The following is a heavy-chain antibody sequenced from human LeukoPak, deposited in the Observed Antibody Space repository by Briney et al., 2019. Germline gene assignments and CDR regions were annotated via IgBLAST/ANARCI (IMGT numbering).Heavy chain of an antibody. CDR1: GYTFTGYY. CDR3: ARTAYPSSSWFDP. Sequence: ASVKVSCKASGYTFTGYYIHWVRRAPAQGLEWMGWIHPNSGGTKFAQSFQGRVTLTRDTSITTASMELSSLISNDTAVYFCARTAYPSSSWFDPWGQGTQVTVSS. CDR2: IHPNSGGT. V-gene: IGHV1-2*02. D-gene: IGHD6-6*01. J-gene: IGHJ5*02.